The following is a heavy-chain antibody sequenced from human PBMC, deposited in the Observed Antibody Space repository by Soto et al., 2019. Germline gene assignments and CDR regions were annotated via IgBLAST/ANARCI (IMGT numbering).Heavy chain of an antibody. CDR2: ISWNSGSI. J-gene: IGHJ5*02. CDR1: GFTFDDYA. V-gene: IGHV3-9*01. CDR3: AKDIGVTTIGWFDP. Sequence: EVQLVESGGGLVQPGRSLRLSCAASGFTFDDYAMHWVRQAPGKGLEWVSGISWNSGSIGYADSVKGRFTISRDNAKNSLYLQMNSLRAEDTALYYCAKDIGVTTIGWFDPWGQGTLVTVSS. D-gene: IGHD4-4*01.